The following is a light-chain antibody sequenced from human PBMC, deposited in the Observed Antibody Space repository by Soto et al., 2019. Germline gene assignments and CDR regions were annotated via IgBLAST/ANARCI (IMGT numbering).Light chain of an antibody. CDR3: QQSYSTLLT. CDR1: QSISNY. CDR2: AAS. J-gene: IGKJ4*01. Sequence: DIQMTQSPSSLSASVGDRVTITCRASQSISNYLNWYQQKPGKAPKLLIYAASSLQSGVPSRFSGSGSGTDFTLNISSLQPEDFATYYCQQSYSTLLTFGGGTKVDIK. V-gene: IGKV1-39*01.